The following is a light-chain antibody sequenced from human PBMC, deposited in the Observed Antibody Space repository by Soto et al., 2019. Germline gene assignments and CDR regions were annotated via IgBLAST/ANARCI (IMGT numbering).Light chain of an antibody. CDR1: QSISSN. CDR3: QQLNSYPIT. Sequence: DIRLTQSPSSLSASVGDRVTITCRASQSISSNLNWYQQKPGKAPKLLIYAASTLQSGVPSRFSGSGSGTEFTLTISSLQPDEFATYYCQQLNSYPITFGQGTRLEIK. V-gene: IGKV1-9*01. J-gene: IGKJ5*01. CDR2: AAS.